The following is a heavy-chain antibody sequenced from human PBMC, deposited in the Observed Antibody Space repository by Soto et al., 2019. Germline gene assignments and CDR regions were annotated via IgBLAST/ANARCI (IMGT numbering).Heavy chain of an antibody. D-gene: IGHD6-25*01. CDR2: ITSSGSAI. CDR1: EFTFSDYY. Sequence: QAQLVESGGGLVKPGGSLRLSCAASEFTFSDYYMSWIRQAPGKGLEWIAYITSSGSAIYYADSVKGRFTVSWDNAKKSLSLQMTSLRVDDMAVYYCTRGPRQRRDIQHWGQGALVTVTS. CDR3: TRGPRQRRDIQH. J-gene: IGHJ1*01. V-gene: IGHV3-11*01.